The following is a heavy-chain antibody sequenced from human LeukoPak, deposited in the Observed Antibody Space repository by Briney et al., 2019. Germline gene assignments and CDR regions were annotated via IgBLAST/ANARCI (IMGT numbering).Heavy chain of an antibody. CDR1: GFTFSGYA. CDR2: ISGDGVGT. CDR3: APVPRGDFRSGYLSY. Sequence: GGSLRLSCAASGFTFSGYAMSWVREAPGKGLGWLSAISGDGVGTYYADSVRGRLTISRDNSKNTLSLQITSLRAEDTAVYYCAPVPRGDFRSGYLSYWGQGTLVTVSS. V-gene: IGHV3-23*01. D-gene: IGHD3-3*01. J-gene: IGHJ4*02.